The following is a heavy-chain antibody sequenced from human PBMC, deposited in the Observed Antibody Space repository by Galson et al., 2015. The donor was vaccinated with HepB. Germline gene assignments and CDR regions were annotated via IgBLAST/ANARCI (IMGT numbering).Heavy chain of an antibody. Sequence: SLRLSCAASLFTFRDYSMNWVRQAPGKGLEWVSSITSNSNYIFYADSVKGRFTISRDNPKNSLYLQMSSLRAADTAVYYCARWYTSGWYLGRIDYWGQGTLVTVSS. CDR1: LFTFRDYS. D-gene: IGHD6-19*01. V-gene: IGHV3-21*01. CDR2: ITSNSNYI. J-gene: IGHJ4*02. CDR3: ARWYTSGWYLGRIDY.